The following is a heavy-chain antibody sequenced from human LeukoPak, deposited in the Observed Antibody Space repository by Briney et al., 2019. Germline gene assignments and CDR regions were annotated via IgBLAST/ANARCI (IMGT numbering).Heavy chain of an antibody. Sequence: GGSLRLSCAASGFIFSDSYMNWIRQAPGKGLEWVSSISSSSSYIYYADSVKGRFTISRDNAKNSLYLQMNSLRAEDTAVYYCAKDVRQWISGGFDYWGQGTLVTVSS. CDR2: ISSSSSYI. CDR1: GFIFSDSY. J-gene: IGHJ4*02. V-gene: IGHV3-21*04. CDR3: AKDVRQWISGGFDY. D-gene: IGHD5-12*01.